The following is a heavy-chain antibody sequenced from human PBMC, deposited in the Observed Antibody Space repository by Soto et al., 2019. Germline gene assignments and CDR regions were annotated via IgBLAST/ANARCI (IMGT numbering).Heavy chain of an antibody. CDR1: GYTFTSYG. D-gene: IGHD6-19*01. Sequence: ASVKVSCKASGYTFTSYGISWVRQAPGQGLEWMGWISAYNGNTNYAQKLQGRVTMTTDTSTSTAYMELRSLRSDDTAVYYCARDRLQFGWYSVDFQHWGQGTLVTVSS. CDR2: ISAYNGNT. J-gene: IGHJ1*01. CDR3: ARDRLQFGWYSVDFQH. V-gene: IGHV1-18*01.